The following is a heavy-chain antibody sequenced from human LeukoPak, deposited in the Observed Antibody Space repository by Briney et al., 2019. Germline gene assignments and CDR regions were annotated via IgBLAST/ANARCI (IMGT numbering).Heavy chain of an antibody. CDR3: TTPEDIVVARRGLFDY. V-gene: IGHV3-23*01. Sequence: PGGSLRLSCAASGFTFSSSAMSWVRQAPGQGLEWVSGISDSGGSTYYADSVKGRFTISRDNSKNTLYLQMNSLKTEDTAVYYCTTPEDIVVARRGLFDYWGQGTLVTVSS. J-gene: IGHJ4*02. CDR1: GFTFSSSA. D-gene: IGHD2-15*01. CDR2: ISDSGGST.